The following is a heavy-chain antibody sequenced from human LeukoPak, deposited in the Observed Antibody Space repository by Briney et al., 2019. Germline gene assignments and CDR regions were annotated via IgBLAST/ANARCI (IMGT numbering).Heavy chain of an antibody. D-gene: IGHD5-24*01. Sequence: GGSLRLSCAASGFTFSSYTMNWVRQAPGKGLEWVSYISGSSSTIYYADSVKGRFTISRDNAKNSLYLQMNSLRAEDTAVYYCARDLRGGYRDFDYWGQGTLVTVSS. J-gene: IGHJ4*02. CDR1: GFTFSSYT. CDR2: ISGSSSTI. CDR3: ARDLRGGYRDFDY. V-gene: IGHV3-48*01.